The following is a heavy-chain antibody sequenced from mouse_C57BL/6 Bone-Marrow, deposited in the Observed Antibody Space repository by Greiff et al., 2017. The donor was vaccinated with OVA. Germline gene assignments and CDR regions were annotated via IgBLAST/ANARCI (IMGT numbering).Heavy chain of an antibody. CDR3: ARGGDYGYDGGCAY. J-gene: IGHJ3*01. V-gene: IGHV1-50*01. CDR1: GYTFTSYW. D-gene: IGHD2-2*01. Sequence: QVHVKQPGAELVKPGASVKLSCKASGYTFTSYWMQWVKQRPGQGLEWIGEIDPSDSYTNYNQKFKGKATLTVDTSSSTAYMQLSSLTSEDSAVYYCARGGDYGYDGGCAYWGQGTLVTVSA. CDR2: IDPSDSYT.